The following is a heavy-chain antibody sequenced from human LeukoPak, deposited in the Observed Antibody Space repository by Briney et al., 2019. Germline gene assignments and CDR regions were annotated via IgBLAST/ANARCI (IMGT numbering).Heavy chain of an antibody. CDR3: ARHEGANLGAFDI. V-gene: IGHV4-39*01. Sequence: PSETLSLTCTVSGGSISSSSYYWGCIRQPPGKGLECIGSIYYSGSTYYNPSLKSRVTISVDTSKNQFSLKLSSVTAADTAVYYCARHEGANLGAFDIWGQGIMVTVSS. CDR1: GGSISSSSYY. D-gene: IGHD7-27*01. CDR2: IYYSGST. J-gene: IGHJ3*02.